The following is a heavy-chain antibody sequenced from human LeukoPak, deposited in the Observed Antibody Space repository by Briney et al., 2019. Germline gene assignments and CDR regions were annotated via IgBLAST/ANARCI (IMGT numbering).Heavy chain of an antibody. Sequence: GASVKVSCKASGYTFTSYTISWVRQAPGQGLEWMGWISAYNGNTDYAQKLQDRVTMTTDTPTSTAYMELRSLRSDDTAVYYCARDKAGATFWGQGTLVTVSS. CDR2: ISAYNGNT. CDR3: ARDKAGATF. V-gene: IGHV1-18*01. J-gene: IGHJ4*02. CDR1: GYTFTSYT. D-gene: IGHD1-26*01.